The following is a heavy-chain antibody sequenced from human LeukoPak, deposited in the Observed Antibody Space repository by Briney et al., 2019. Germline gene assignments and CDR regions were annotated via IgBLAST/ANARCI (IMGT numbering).Heavy chain of an antibody. CDR2: ISGSGGST. D-gene: IGHD6-19*01. CDR1: GFTFSSDV. CDR3: AKDSSGWHPHYFDY. Sequence: GGSLRLSCAASGFTFSSDVMSWVRQAPGKGLEWVSAISGSGGSTYYADSVKGRFTISRDNSKNTLYLQINSLRAEDTAVYYCAKDSSGWHPHYFDYWGQGTLVTVSS. J-gene: IGHJ4*02. V-gene: IGHV3-23*01.